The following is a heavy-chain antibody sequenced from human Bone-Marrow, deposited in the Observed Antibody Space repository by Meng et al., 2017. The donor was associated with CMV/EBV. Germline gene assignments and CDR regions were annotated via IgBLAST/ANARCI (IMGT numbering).Heavy chain of an antibody. Sequence: SETLSLTCTVSGGSISSYYWSWIRQPPGKGLEWIGYIYYSGSTNYNPSLKSRVTISVDTSKNQFSLKLSSVTAADTAVYYCARSGFRYREGLGLYYFDYWGQGNLVTFYS. CDR2: IYYSGST. CDR3: ARSGFRYREGLGLYYFDY. CDR1: GGSISSYY. V-gene: IGHV4-59*01. J-gene: IGHJ4*02. D-gene: IGHD2-15*01.